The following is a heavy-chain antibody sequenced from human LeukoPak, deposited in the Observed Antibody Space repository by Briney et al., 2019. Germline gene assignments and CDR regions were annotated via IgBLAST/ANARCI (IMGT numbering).Heavy chain of an antibody. V-gene: IGHV1-18*01. CDR1: GYPFTSYY. CDR3: ARDGLSYTNPNNWFDP. J-gene: IGHJ5*02. CDR2: ISVYNGDT. D-gene: IGHD2-2*02. Sequence: GASVNVSCKASGYPFTSYYINWVRQAPGQGLEWMGWISVYNGDTNYAQNFQGRVTMTTDTSTDTAYMELRSLRYDDTAVYYCARDGLSYTNPNNWFDPWGQGTLVTVSS.